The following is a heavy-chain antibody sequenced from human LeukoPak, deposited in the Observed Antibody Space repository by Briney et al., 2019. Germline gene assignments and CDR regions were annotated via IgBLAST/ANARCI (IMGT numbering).Heavy chain of an antibody. J-gene: IGHJ6*01. Sequence: PGGSLRLSCAASGFTFSDYYMTWIRQAPGKGLEWVSYISGVASDIHYANSVKGRFTISRDNAKNSVYLKMNSLRAGDTAVYYCARGGALGMDVWGQGTTVTVSS. CDR2: ISGVASDI. CDR3: ARGGALGMDV. V-gene: IGHV3-11*01. CDR1: GFTFSDYY. D-gene: IGHD1-26*01.